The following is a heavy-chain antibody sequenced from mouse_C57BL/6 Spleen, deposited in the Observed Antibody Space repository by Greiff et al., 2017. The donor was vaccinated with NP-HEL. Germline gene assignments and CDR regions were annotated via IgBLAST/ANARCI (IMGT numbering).Heavy chain of an antibody. CDR1: GYSITSGYD. V-gene: IGHV3-1*01. CDR3: ARAGAYYSNYEDYFDY. CDR2: ISYSGST. Sequence: EVKVEESGPGMVKPSQSLSLTCTVTGYSITSGYDWHWIRHFPGNKLEWMGYISYSGSTNYNPSLKSRISITHDTSKNHFFLKLNSVTTEDTATYYCARAGAYYSNYEDYFDYWGQGTTLTVSS. D-gene: IGHD2-5*01. J-gene: IGHJ2*01.